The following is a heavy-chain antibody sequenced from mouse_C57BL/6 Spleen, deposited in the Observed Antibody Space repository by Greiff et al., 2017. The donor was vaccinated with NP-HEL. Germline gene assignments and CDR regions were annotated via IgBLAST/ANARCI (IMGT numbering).Heavy chain of an antibody. CDR1: GFTFTDYY. Sequence: DVMLVESGGGLVQPGASLRLSCAASGFTFTDYYMSWVRQPPGKAPEWLALIRNKANGYTTEYTASVKGRFTISRDNSQILLFIQKNTLMAEDSATYYCVKAVYCQGYFEVWGTGTTVTVSS. V-gene: IGHV7-4*01. D-gene: IGHD6-1*01. J-gene: IGHJ1*03. CDR3: VKAVYCQGYFEV. CDR2: IRNKANGYTT.